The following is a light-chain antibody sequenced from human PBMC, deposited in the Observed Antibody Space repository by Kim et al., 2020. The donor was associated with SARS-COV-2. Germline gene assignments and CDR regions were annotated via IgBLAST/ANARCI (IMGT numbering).Light chain of an antibody. CDR2: AAS. CDR1: QNIKSY. V-gene: IGKV1-39*01. CDR3: QQSHSAPPT. Sequence: SASVGDRVTITCRAGQNIKSYLNWYQQKPGKAPQLLIYAASFLQSGVPLRFNGSGFGTDFTLTISSLQPEDFGTYCCQQSHSAPPTFGQGTKLEI. J-gene: IGKJ1*01.